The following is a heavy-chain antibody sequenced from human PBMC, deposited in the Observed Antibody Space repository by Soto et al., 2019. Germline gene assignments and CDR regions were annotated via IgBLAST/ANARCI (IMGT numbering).Heavy chain of an antibody. V-gene: IGHV4-39*01. CDR3: GRLGGIVAVNGPQRKLKDFDY. CDR2: IYYSGST. D-gene: IGHD3-16*01. J-gene: IGHJ4*02. CDR1: GGSISSSSYY. Sequence: QLQLQESGPRLVKPSETLSLTCTVSGGSISSSSYYWGWIRQPPGKGLEWIGRIYYSGSTYYNPSLKSRVTISVDTSKNQFSLKLNSVTAADTAVYYCGRLGGIVAVNGPQRKLKDFDYWGQGTLVTVSS.